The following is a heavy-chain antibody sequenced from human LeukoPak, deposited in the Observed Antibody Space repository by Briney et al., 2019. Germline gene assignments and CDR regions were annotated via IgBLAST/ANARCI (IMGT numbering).Heavy chain of an antibody. Sequence: GGSLRLSCAASGFTFSSYGMHWVRQAPGKGLEWVAVIWYDGSNKYYADSVKGRFTISRDNSKNTLYLQMNSLRAEDTAVYYCARSGGYCSSTSCYTPDYWGQGTLVTVSS. J-gene: IGHJ4*02. CDR3: ARSGGYCSSTSCYTPDY. D-gene: IGHD2-2*02. CDR2: IWYDGSNK. CDR1: GFTFSSYG. V-gene: IGHV3-33*01.